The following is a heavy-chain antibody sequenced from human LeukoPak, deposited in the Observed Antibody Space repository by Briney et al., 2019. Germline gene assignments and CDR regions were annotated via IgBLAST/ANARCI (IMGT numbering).Heavy chain of an antibody. CDR2: IYTSGST. CDR1: GGSISSYY. D-gene: IGHD2-15*01. V-gene: IGHV4-4*09. CDR3: AGTEGPGYCSGGSCYGSLDY. Sequence: SETLSLTCTVSGGSISSYYRSWIRQPLGKGLEWIGYIYTSGSTNYNPSLKSRVTISVDTSKNQFSLKLSSVTAADTAVYYCAGTEGPGYCSGGSCYGSLDYWGQGTLVTVSS. J-gene: IGHJ4*02.